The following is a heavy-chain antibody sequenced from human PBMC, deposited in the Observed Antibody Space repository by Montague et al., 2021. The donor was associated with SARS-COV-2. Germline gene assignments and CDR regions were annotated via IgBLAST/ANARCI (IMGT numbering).Heavy chain of an antibody. CDR1: GGSFSGYY. CDR3: ARGRGTALFRRIYFGMDV. CDR2: INHSGST. Sequence: ETLSLTCAVYGGSFSGYYWSWIRQPPGKGLEWIGEINHSGSTNYNPSLKSRVTISVDTSKNQFSLKLSSVTAADTAVYYCARGRGTALFRRIYFGMDVWGQGTPVTVSS. V-gene: IGHV4-34*01. J-gene: IGHJ6*02. D-gene: IGHD1-1*01.